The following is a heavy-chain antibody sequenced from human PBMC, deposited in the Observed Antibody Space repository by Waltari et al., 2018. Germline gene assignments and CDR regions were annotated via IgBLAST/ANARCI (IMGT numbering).Heavy chain of an antibody. Sequence: QVQLVQSGAEVKKPGASVKVSCKASGYTFTGYYMHWVRQAPGQGLEWMGRINPNSGGTNYAQKFQGLVTMTRDTSISTAYMELSRLRSDDTAVYYCARGTGGGGSDPGYYYSGMDVWGQGTTVTVSS. J-gene: IGHJ6*02. CDR1: GYTFTGYY. D-gene: IGHD1-26*01. CDR3: ARGTGGGGSDPGYYYSGMDV. CDR2: INPNSGGT. V-gene: IGHV1-2*06.